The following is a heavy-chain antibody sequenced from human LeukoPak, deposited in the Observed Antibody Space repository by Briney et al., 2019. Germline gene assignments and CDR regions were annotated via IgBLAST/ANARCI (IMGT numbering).Heavy chain of an antibody. Sequence: GGSLRLSCAASGFTFSSYAMSWVRQAPGKGLEWVSAISGSGGSTCYADSVKGRFTISRDNSKNTLYLQMNSLRAEDTAVYYCAKVGASSSWVQGDAFDIWGQGTMVTVSS. CDR3: AKVGASSSWVQGDAFDI. D-gene: IGHD6-13*01. J-gene: IGHJ3*02. CDR2: ISGSGGST. CDR1: GFTFSSYA. V-gene: IGHV3-23*01.